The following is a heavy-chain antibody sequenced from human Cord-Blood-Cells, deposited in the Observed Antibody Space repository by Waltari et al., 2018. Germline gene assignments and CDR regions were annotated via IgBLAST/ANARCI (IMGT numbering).Heavy chain of an antibody. CDR1: GYTFTRSD. Sequence: QVQLVQSGAEVKKPGASVKVSCKASGYTFTRSDINWVRQATGQGLEWMGWMNPNSGNTGYAQKFQGRVTITRNTSISTAYMELSSLRSEDTAVYYCARKYYDFWSGYYDYWGQGTLVTVSS. CDR2: MNPNSGNT. J-gene: IGHJ4*02. V-gene: IGHV1-8*03. CDR3: ARKYYDFWSGYYDY. D-gene: IGHD3-3*01.